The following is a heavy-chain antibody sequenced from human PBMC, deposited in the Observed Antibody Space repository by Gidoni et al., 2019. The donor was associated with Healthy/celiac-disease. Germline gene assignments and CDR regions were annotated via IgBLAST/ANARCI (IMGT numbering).Heavy chain of an antibody. J-gene: IGHJ4*02. CDR1: GFTFSDYY. V-gene: IGHV3-11*05. CDR3: ARSDKGYGASWTFDY. D-gene: IGHD3-10*01. CDR2: ISSSSSYT. Sequence: QVQLVESGGGLVKPGGSLRLSCAASGFTFSDYYMSWIRQAPGQGLEWVSYISSSSSYTNYADSVKGRFTISRDNAKNSLYLQMNSLRAEDTAVYYCARSDKGYGASWTFDYWGQGTLVTVSS.